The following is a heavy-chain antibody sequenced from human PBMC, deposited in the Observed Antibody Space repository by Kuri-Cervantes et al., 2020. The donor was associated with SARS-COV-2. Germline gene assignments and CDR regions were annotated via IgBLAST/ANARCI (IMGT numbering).Heavy chain of an antibody. D-gene: IGHD6-19*01. CDR3: AKGSSQWLGPIDY. J-gene: IGHJ4*02. CDR1: GFTVSSNE. CDR2: ISGGST. Sequence: GESLKISCAASGFTVSSNEMSWVRQAPGKGLEWVSSISGGSTYYADSRKGRFTISRDNAKNSLYLQMNSLRAEDMALYYCAKGSSQWLGPIDYWGQGTLVTVSS. V-gene: IGHV3-38-3*01.